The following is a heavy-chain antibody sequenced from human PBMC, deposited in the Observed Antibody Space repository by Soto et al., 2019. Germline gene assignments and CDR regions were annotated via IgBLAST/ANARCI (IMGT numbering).Heavy chain of an antibody. V-gene: IGHV3-21*01. CDR2: ISSGSSYI. Sequence: EVQLVESGGGLVKPGGSLRLSCVASGFTFSKYSMNWVRQAPDKGLEWVSAISSGSSYIYYADSVKGRFTISRDNGENSIDPQINQLRTEDTAIYYCARQPCSSPSCYPNYFDPWGQGTLVTVSS. CDR1: GFTFSKYS. J-gene: IGHJ5*02. D-gene: IGHD2-2*01. CDR3: ARQPCSSPSCYPNYFDP.